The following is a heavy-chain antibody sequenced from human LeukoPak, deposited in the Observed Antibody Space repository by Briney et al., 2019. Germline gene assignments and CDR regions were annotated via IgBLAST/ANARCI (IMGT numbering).Heavy chain of an antibody. CDR1: GYTFTRNS. Sequence: GASVKVSCKASGYTFTRNSINWVRQAPGQGLEWMGGIIPIFGTANYAQKFQGRVTITADESTSTAYMELSSLRSEDTAVYYCAMATQILAATGNTRYYYYYYMDVWGKGTTVTVSS. CDR3: AMATQILAATGNTRYYYYYYMDV. J-gene: IGHJ6*03. D-gene: IGHD1/OR15-1a*01. V-gene: IGHV1-69*13. CDR2: IIPIFGTA.